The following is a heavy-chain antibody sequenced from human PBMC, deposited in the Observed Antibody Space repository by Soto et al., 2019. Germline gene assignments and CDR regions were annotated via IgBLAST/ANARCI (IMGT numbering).Heavy chain of an antibody. Sequence: QLQLQESGPGLVKPSETLSLTCTVSGGSISSSSYYWGWIRQPPGKGLEWIGSIYYSGSTWYNPSLKSGVTISVDTSKNQFSLKLSSVTAADTAVYYCASGYDILTGYPRGDYYGMDVWGQGTTVTVSS. CDR2: IYYSGST. J-gene: IGHJ6*02. D-gene: IGHD3-9*01. CDR3: ASGYDILTGYPRGDYYGMDV. V-gene: IGHV4-39*01. CDR1: GGSISSSSYY.